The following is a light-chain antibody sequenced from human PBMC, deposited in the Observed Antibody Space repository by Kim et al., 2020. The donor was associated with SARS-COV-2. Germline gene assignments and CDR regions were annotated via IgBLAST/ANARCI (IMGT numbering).Light chain of an antibody. V-gene: IGLV2-11*03. CDR1: SSNIGRYNY. J-gene: IGLJ3*02. CDR2: DVS. CDR3: CSYAGTYTWV. Sequence: GQSVTISCTGASSNIGRYNYVSLYQQGAGKVPKLIILDVSKRPSGVPDRFSGSKSGNTASLTISGLQAEDEADYYCCSYAGTYTWVFGGGTQLTVL.